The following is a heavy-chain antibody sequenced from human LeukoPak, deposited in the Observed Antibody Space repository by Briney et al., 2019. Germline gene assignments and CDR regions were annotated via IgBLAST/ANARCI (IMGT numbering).Heavy chain of an antibody. Sequence: ASVKVSCKASGYTFTSYDINWVRQATGQGLEWMGWMNPNSGNTGYAQKLQGRVTMTRNTSISTAYMELSSLRSEDTAVYYCARARRGYSYGTNFYYFDYWGQGTLVTVSS. D-gene: IGHD5-18*01. J-gene: IGHJ4*02. V-gene: IGHV1-8*01. CDR1: GYTFTSYD. CDR3: ARARRGYSYGTNFYYFDY. CDR2: MNPNSGNT.